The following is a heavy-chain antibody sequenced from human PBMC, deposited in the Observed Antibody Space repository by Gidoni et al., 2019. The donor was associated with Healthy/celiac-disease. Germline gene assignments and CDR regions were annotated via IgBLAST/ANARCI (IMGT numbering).Heavy chain of an antibody. D-gene: IGHD4-17*01. CDR3: ARWTTVTLSFDY. V-gene: IGHV4-59*01. J-gene: IGHJ4*02. CDR1: GGSISSYY. CDR2: IYYSGST. Sequence: QVQLQESGPGLVKPSETLSLTCTVPGGSISSYYWSWTRQPPGKGLEWIGYIYYSGSTNYNPSLKSRVTISVDTSKNQFSLKLSSVTAADTAVYYCARWTTVTLSFDYWGQGTLVTVSS.